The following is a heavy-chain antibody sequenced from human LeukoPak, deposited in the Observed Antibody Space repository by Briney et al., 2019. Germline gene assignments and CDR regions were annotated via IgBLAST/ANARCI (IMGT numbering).Heavy chain of an antibody. CDR1: GGSFSGYY. D-gene: IGHD3-22*01. CDR3: ARVGDTYYYDSSGYSDY. V-gene: IGHV3-11*04. CDR2: ISSSGSTI. J-gene: IGHJ4*02. Sequence: LSLTCAVYGGSFSGYYMSWIRQAPGKGLEWVSYISSSGSTIYYADSVKGRFTISRDNAKNSLYLQMNSLRAEDTAVYYCARVGDTYYYDSSGYSDYWGQGTLVTVSS.